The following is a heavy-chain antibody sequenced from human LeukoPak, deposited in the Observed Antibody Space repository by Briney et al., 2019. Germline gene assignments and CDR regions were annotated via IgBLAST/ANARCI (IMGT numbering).Heavy chain of an antibody. V-gene: IGHV1-69*13. CDR2: IIPIFGTA. CDR1: GGTFISYA. Sequence: GASVKVSCKASGGTFISYAISWVRQAPGQGLEWMGGIIPIFGTANYAQKFQGRVTITADESTSTAYMELSSLRSEDTAVYYCASRRTGYSSSWYDYYYYGMDVWGQGTTVTVSS. J-gene: IGHJ6*02. D-gene: IGHD6-13*01. CDR3: ASRRTGYSSSWYDYYYYGMDV.